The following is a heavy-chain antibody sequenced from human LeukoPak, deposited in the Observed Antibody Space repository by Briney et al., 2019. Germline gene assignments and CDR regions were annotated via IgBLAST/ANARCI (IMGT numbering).Heavy chain of an antibody. CDR3: AKEMPTWRSGSFHEYYFDY. CDR1: AFTVSGYT. CDR2: IRSRNNYI. J-gene: IGHJ4*02. D-gene: IGHD3-10*01. Sequence: GGSLRLSCAASAFTVSGYTVNWVRQAPGKGLEWISSIRSRNNYITYAASVEGRFTISRDNAKNSLYLQMNSLRAEDTALYYCAKEMPTWRSGSFHEYYFDYWGQGTLVTVSS. V-gene: IGHV3-21*04.